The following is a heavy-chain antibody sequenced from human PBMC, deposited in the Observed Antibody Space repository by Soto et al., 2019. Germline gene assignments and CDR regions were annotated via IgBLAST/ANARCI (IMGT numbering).Heavy chain of an antibody. CDR1: GFTFNNYA. J-gene: IGHJ6*02. Sequence: GGSLILSCAASGFTFNNYAMNWVRQAPGKGLEWVSSVSGNGGSTKYADSVKGRFTISRDNSKNTVSLQMSSLRGDDTAVYYCASHNYGSGSYYNAGYYYGMDVWGQGTTVTVSS. V-gene: IGHV3-23*01. D-gene: IGHD3-10*01. CDR2: VSGNGGST. CDR3: ASHNYGSGSYYNAGYYYGMDV.